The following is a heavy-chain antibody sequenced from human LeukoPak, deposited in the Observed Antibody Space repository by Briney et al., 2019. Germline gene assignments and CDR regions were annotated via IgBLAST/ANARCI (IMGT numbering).Heavy chain of an antibody. Sequence: PGGSLRLSCAASGFTFSSYSMNWVRQAPGKGLEWVAVISYDGSNKYYADSVKGRFTIPRDNSKNTLYLQMNSLRAEDTAVYYCAKDPTYYDILTGYGDYWGQGTLVTVSS. J-gene: IGHJ4*02. V-gene: IGHV3-30*18. D-gene: IGHD3-9*01. CDR3: AKDPTYYDILTGYGDY. CDR2: ISYDGSNK. CDR1: GFTFSSYS.